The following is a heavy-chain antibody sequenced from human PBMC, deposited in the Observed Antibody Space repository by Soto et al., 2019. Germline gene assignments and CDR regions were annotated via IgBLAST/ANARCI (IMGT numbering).Heavy chain of an antibody. CDR3: ARGRYDSSGYYYYYFDY. CDR2: INPSGGST. V-gene: IGHV1-46*01. CDR1: GYTFTTYY. J-gene: IGHJ4*02. D-gene: IGHD3-22*01. Sequence: ASVKVSCKASGYTFTTYYMHWVRQAPGQGLEWMGIINPSGGSTSYAQKFQDRVTLTRDTSTSTVYMELSSLRSEDTAVFYCARGRYDSSGYYYYYFDYWGQGTLVTV.